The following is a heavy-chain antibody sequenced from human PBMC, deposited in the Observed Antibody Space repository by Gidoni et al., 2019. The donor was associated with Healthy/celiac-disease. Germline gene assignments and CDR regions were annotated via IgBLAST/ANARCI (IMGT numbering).Heavy chain of an antibody. CDR2: ISSSSSTI. Sequence: FTFSSYSMNWVRQGPGKGLEWVSYISSSSSTIYYADSVKGRFTISRDNAKNSLYLQMNSLRDEDTAVYYCARDGYYYDSSGLEAWGQGTLVTVSS. D-gene: IGHD3-22*01. CDR3: ARDGYYYDSSGLEA. J-gene: IGHJ5*02. CDR1: FTFSSYS. V-gene: IGHV3-48*02.